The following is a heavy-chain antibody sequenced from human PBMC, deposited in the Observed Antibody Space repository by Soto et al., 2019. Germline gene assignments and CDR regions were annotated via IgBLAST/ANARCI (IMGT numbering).Heavy chain of an antibody. CDR2: IWYDGSNK. Sequence: QPGGSLRLSCAASGFTFSSYGMHWVRQAPGKGLEWVAVIWYDGSNKYYADSVKGRFTISRDNSKNTLYLQMNSLRAEDTAVYYCAREGGIAATNPYYYYYYGMDVWGQGTTVTVSS. V-gene: IGHV3-33*01. D-gene: IGHD6-13*01. CDR3: AREGGIAATNPYYYYYYGMDV. CDR1: GFTFSSYG. J-gene: IGHJ6*02.